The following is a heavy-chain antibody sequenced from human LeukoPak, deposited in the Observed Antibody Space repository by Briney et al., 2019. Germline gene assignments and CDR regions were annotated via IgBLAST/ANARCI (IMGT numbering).Heavy chain of an antibody. D-gene: IGHD6-19*01. CDR2: ISSSSSTI. CDR1: GFTFSSYA. CDR3: ARDRLYSSGWYFDY. Sequence: GRSLRLSCAASGFTFSSYAMSWVRQAPGKGLEWVSYISSSSSTIYYADSVKGRFTISRDNAKNSLYLQMNSLRAEDTAVYYCARDRLYSSGWYFDYWGQGTLVTVSS. V-gene: IGHV3-48*01. J-gene: IGHJ4*02.